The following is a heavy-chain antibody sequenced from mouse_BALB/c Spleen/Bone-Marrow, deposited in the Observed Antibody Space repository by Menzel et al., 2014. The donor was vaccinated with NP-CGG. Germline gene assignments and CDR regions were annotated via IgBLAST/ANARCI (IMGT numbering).Heavy chain of an antibody. J-gene: IGHJ2*01. V-gene: IGHV4-2*02. Sequence: EVMLVESGGGLVQPGGSLILSCAASGFDFSGYWMSWARQAPGKGQEWIGEINPGSSTINYTPSLKDKFISSRDNAKXTLYQKINKGRAEDTALYYCARRGVYRYFAYWGQGTTLTVSS. CDR1: GFDFSGYW. D-gene: IGHD2-1*01. CDR2: INPGSSTI. CDR3: ARRGVYRYFAY.